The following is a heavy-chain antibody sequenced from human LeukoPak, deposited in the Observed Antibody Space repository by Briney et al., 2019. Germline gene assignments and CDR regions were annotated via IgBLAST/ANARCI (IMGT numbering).Heavy chain of an antibody. CDR2: ISSSRSTI. V-gene: IGHV3-48*01. J-gene: IGHJ3*02. Sequence: PGGSLRLSCAASGFTFSSYSMNWVRQAPGKGLEWVSYISSSRSTIYYADSVKGRFTISRDNAKNSLYLQMNSLRAEDTAVYYCVRGTGRGYSYGYYGAFDIWGQGTMVTVSS. CDR1: GFTFSSYS. CDR3: VRGTGRGYSYGYYGAFDI. D-gene: IGHD5-18*01.